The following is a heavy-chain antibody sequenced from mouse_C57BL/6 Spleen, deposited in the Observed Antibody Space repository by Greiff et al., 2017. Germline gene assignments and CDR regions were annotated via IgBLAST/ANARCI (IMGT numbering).Heavy chain of an antibody. D-gene: IGHD1-1*01. CDR1: GYTFTSYW. CDR3: ARSRGSSWYFDV. CDR2: LDPSASYT. V-gene: IGHV1-69*01. J-gene: IGHJ1*03. Sequence: VQLQQPGAELVMPGASVKLSCKASGYTFTSYWMHWVKQRPGQGLAWIGELDPSASYTNYNQTFKGKSTLTVDKSSSTAYMQLSSLTSDDSAVYYCARSRGSSWYFDVWGTGTTVTVSS.